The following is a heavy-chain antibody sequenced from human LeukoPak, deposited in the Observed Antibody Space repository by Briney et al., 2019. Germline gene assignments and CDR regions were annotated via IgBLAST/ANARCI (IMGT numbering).Heavy chain of an antibody. D-gene: IGHD3-22*01. CDR2: ISSSGSTI. CDR1: GFTFSDYY. CDR3: ASTSSGYYYWFDP. V-gene: IGHV3-11*01. Sequence: GGSLRLSCAASGFTFSDYYMSWIRQAPGKGLEWVSYISSSGSTIYYADSVKGRFTISRDNAKNSLYLQMNSLRAGDTAVYYCASTSSGYYYWFDPWGQGTLVTVSS. J-gene: IGHJ5*02.